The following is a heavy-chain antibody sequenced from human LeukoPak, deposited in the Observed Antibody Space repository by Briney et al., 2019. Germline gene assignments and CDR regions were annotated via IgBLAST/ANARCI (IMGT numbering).Heavy chain of an antibody. Sequence: SETLSLTCAVYGGSFSGYYWSWIRQPPGKGLEWIGEINHSGSTNYNPSLKSRVTISVDTSKNQFSLKLSSVTAADTAVYYCARGLTMTGAFDIWGQGTMVTVSS. D-gene: IGHD3-22*01. CDR1: GGSFSGYY. CDR2: INHSGST. V-gene: IGHV4-34*01. CDR3: ARGLTMTGAFDI. J-gene: IGHJ3*02.